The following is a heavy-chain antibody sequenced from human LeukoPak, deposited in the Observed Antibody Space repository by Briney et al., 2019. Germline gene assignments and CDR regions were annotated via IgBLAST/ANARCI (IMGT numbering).Heavy chain of an antibody. J-gene: IGHJ4*02. CDR1: GFTVSSNY. CDR3: AKVADVYSVYYFDS. Sequence: GGSLRLSCAASGFTVSSNYMSWVRQAPGKGLEWVSATSGSADSTHYADSVRGRFTISRDNSKNILCLQMNILRAEDTALYYCAKVADVYSVYYFDSWGPGTLVTVSS. D-gene: IGHD2-21*01. CDR2: TSGSADST. V-gene: IGHV3-23*01.